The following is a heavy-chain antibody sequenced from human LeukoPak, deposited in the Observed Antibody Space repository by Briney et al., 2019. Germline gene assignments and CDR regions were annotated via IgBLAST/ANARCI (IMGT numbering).Heavy chain of an antibody. CDR3: ARDQRYSSGWCYFDY. CDR1: GYTFTGYY. CDR2: INPNSGGT. D-gene: IGHD6-19*01. Sequence: ASVKVSCKASGYTFTGYYMHWVRQAPGQGLEWMGWINPNSGGTNYAQKFQGRVTMTRDTSISTAYMELSRLRSDDTAVYYCARDQRYSSGWCYFDYWGQGTLVTVSS. V-gene: IGHV1-2*02. J-gene: IGHJ4*02.